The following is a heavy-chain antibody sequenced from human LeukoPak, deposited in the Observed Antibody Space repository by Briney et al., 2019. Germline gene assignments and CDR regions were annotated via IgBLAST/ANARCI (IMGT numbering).Heavy chain of an antibody. V-gene: IGHV3-30*02. CDR2: IRYDGSNK. D-gene: IGHD4/OR15-4a*01. CDR1: GFTFSSYG. CDR3: ARGGLTLAHGVAFDI. J-gene: IGHJ3*02. Sequence: PGRSLRLSCAASGFTFSSYGMHWVRQAQGKGLEWVAFIRYDGSNKYYADSVKGRFTISRDNSKNTLYLQMNSLRAEDTAVYYCARGGLTLAHGVAFDIWGQGTMVTVSS.